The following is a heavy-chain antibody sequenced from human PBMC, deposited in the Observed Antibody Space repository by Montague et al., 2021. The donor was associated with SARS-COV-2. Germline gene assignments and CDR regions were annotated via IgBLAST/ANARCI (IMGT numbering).Heavy chain of an antibody. V-gene: IGHV4-38-2*02. Sequence: SETLSLTCTVSGYSINSNYYWGWIRQPPGKGLEWIGCSYHSGTTXXHPSLKSRVTISLDTSNNHFSLKVTSVTAADTAVHYCARAPYYGPGKPYQFDYWGRGTLVTVSS. CDR3: ARAPYYGPGKPYQFDY. D-gene: IGHD3-10*01. CDR1: GYSINSNYY. J-gene: IGHJ4*02. CDR2: SYHSGTT.